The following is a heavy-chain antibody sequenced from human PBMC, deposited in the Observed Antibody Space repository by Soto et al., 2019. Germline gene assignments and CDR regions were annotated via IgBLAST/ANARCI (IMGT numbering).Heavy chain of an antibody. Sequence: GGSLRLSCAASGFTFSSYGMHWVRQAPGKGLEWVAVIWYDGSNKYYADSVKGRFTISRDNSKNTLYLQMNSLRAEDTAVYYCARDSVTTGDSGFDYWGQGTLVTVSS. CDR3: ARDSVTTGDSGFDY. CDR1: GFTFSSYG. V-gene: IGHV3-33*01. J-gene: IGHJ4*02. CDR2: IWYDGSNK. D-gene: IGHD1-1*01.